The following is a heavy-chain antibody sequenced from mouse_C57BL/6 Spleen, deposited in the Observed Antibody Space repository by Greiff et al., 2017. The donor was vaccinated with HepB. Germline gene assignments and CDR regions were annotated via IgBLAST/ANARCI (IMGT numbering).Heavy chain of an antibody. CDR1: GYTFTDYE. Sequence: VQLQQSGAELVRPGASVTLSCKASGYTFTDYEMHWVKQTPVHGLEWIGAIDPETGGTAYNQKFKGKAILTADKSSSTAYMELRSLTSEDSAVYYCTREDGYYERGFDYWGQGTTLTVSS. D-gene: IGHD2-3*01. CDR2: IDPETGGT. CDR3: TREDGYYERGFDY. J-gene: IGHJ2*01. V-gene: IGHV1-15*01.